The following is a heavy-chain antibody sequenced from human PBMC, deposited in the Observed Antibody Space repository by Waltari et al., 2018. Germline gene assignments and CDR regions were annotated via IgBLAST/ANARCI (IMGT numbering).Heavy chain of an antibody. D-gene: IGHD3-22*01. CDR1: GYTFSNYG. CDR2: IAAYNGNT. V-gene: IGHV1-18*01. J-gene: IGHJ4*02. Sequence: QVQLVQSGTEVKKPGASVKVSCKASGYTFSNYGVSWVRQAPGQGLEWVGWIAAYNGNTHSAQQLQGRVTMTTDTSTTTAYLELRSLTSDDTAVYYCARVFDSSQYYYGSDYWGQGTLVTVSS. CDR3: ARVFDSSQYYYGSDY.